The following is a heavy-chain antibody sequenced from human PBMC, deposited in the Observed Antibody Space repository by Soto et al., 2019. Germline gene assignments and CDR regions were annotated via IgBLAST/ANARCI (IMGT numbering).Heavy chain of an antibody. V-gene: IGHV3-30*18. CDR2: GSHDGRNT. CDR3: AKGGRQWLVTSDFNY. Sequence: VQLVESGGGVVQPGRSLRLSCAASGFTFSDYAMHWVRQAPGKGLEWVAGGSHDGRNTHYADPVKGRFTISRDSSKHTVSPEMARLRAEDTAGYYCAKGGRQWLVTSDFNYWGQGALVTVSS. J-gene: IGHJ4*02. D-gene: IGHD6-19*01. CDR1: GFTFSDYA.